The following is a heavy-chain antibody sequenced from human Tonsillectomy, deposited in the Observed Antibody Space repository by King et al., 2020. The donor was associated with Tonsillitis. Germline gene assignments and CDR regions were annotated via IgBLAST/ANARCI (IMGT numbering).Heavy chain of an antibody. CDR1: GGSFSGYY. D-gene: IGHD3-22*01. J-gene: IGHJ4*02. CDR3: ARGRGRPYYYDSSGPLDY. Sequence: VQLQQWGAGLLKPSETLSLTCAVYGGSFSGYYWSWIRQPPGKGLEWIGEINHSGSTNYNPSLKSRVTISVDTSKNQFSLKLSSVTAADTAVIYCARGRGRPYYYDSSGPLDYWGQGTLVTVSS. V-gene: IGHV4-34*01. CDR2: INHSGST.